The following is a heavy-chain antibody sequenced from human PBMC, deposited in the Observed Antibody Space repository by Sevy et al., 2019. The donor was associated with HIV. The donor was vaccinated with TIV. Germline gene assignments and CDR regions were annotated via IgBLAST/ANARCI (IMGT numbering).Heavy chain of an antibody. CDR3: ARFLGYMGAFDI. CDR2: ISYDGSNK. D-gene: IGHD3-16*02. J-gene: IGHJ3*02. CDR1: GFTFSSYA. Sequence: GGSLRLSCAASGFTFSSYAMHWVRQAPCKGLEWVAVISYDGSNKYYADSVKGRFTISRDNSKNTLYLQMNSLRAEDTAVYYCARFLGYMGAFDIWGQGTMVTVSS. V-gene: IGHV3-30-3*01.